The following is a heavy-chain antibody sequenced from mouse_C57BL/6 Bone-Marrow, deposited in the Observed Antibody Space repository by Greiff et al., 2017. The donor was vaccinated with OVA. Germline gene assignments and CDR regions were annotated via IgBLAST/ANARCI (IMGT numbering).Heavy chain of an antibody. CDR2: ISSGSSTI. D-gene: IGHD1-1*01. CDR3: ARIYGSSWGAMDY. Sequence: EVMLVESGGGLVKPGGSLKLSCAASGFTFSDYGMHWVRQAPEKGLEWVAYISSGSSTIYYADTVKGRFTISRDNAKNTLFLQMTSLRSEDTAMYYCARIYGSSWGAMDYWGQGTSVTVSS. V-gene: IGHV5-17*01. J-gene: IGHJ4*01. CDR1: GFTFSDYG.